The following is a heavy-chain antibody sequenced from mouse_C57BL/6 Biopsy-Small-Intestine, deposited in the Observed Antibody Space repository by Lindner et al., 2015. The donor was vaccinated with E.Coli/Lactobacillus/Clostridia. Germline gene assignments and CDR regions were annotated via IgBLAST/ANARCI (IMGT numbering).Heavy chain of an antibody. V-gene: IGHV5-17*01. CDR2: ISSDRSTI. CDR1: GFTFSDYG. CDR3: ATPAMDY. J-gene: IGHJ4*01. Sequence: VQLQESGGGLVKPGGSLKLSCAASGFTFSDYGMHWVRQAPEKGLEWVAYISSDRSTIYYADTVKGRFTISRDNAKDTLFLQMTSLRSEDTAMYYCATPAMDYWGQGTSVTVSS.